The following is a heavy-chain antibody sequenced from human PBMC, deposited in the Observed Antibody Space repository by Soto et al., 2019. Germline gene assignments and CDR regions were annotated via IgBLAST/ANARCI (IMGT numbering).Heavy chain of an antibody. V-gene: IGHV1-18*01. CDR1: GYTFTSYG. J-gene: IGHJ6*02. CDR2: ISAYNGNT. D-gene: IGHD2-21*02. Sequence: QVQLVQSGAEVKKPGASVKVSCKASGYTFTSYGISWVRQAPGQGLEWMGWISAYNGNTNYAQKLQGRVTMTTDTSTSTAYMELSSLRSDDTAVYYCTRAYCGGDCSPRYYYYGMDVWGQGTTVTVSS. CDR3: TRAYCGGDCSPRYYYYGMDV.